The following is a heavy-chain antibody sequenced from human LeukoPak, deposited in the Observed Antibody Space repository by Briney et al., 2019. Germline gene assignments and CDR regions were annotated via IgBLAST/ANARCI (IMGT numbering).Heavy chain of an antibody. J-gene: IGHJ4*02. CDR3: ARAGHGDY. CDR1: GFTFDDYG. CDR2: ISSSSSYI. Sequence: GGSLRLSCAASGFTFDDYGMSWVRQAPGKGLEWVSSISSSSSYIYYADSVKGRFTISRDNAKNSLYLQMNSLRAEDTAVYYCARAGHGDYWGQGTLVTVSS. D-gene: IGHD1-14*01. V-gene: IGHV3-21*01.